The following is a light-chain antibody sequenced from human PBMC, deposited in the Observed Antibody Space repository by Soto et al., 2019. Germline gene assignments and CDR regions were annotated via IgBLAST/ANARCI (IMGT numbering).Light chain of an antibody. CDR3: QQSYTTLIT. CDR1: QSISYY. CDR2: AAS. V-gene: IGKV1-39*01. Sequence: DIQMTQSPSSLSASVGDRVTITCRAGQSISYYLNWYQQKPGKAPELLIYAASSLQSGVPSRFSGSGSGTDFTLTISSLQPEDFATYYCQQSYTTLITFGQGTRLDIK. J-gene: IGKJ5*01.